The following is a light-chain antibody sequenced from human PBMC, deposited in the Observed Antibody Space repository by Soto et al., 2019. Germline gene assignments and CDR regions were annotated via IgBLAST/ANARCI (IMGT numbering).Light chain of an antibody. V-gene: IGKV1-5*01. Sequence: DIQMTQSPSTLSASVGDTVTITCRASQGVSNWVAWYRQKPGQAPELLIYDASTLQSGVPSRFSGTGYGTEFTLTSSNLQPADSAAYDCQQYDSYTYTFGQGTKLEVK. CDR3: QQYDSYTYT. CDR2: DAS. J-gene: IGKJ2*01. CDR1: QGVSNW.